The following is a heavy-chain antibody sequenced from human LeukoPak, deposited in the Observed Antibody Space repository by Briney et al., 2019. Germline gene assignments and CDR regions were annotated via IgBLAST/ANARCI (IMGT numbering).Heavy chain of an antibody. J-gene: IGHJ6*03. Sequence: PGGSLRLSCAASGFTFSSYGMHWVRQAPGKGQEWVAVIWYDGSNKYYADSVKGRFTISRDNSKNTLYLQMNSLRAEDTAVYYCAKSSPRQATHYMDVWGKGTTVTVSS. CDR1: GFTFSSYG. CDR2: IWYDGSNK. CDR3: AKSSPRQATHYMDV. D-gene: IGHD5-12*01. V-gene: IGHV3-33*06.